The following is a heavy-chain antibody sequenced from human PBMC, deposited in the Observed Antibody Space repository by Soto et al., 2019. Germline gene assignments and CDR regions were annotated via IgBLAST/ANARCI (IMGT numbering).Heavy chain of an antibody. D-gene: IGHD2-2*02. CDR1: GFTFGSYD. CDR3: ARAIGYCSSTSCYRDAFDS. Sequence: GGSLRLSCAASGFTFGSYDMHWVRQATGKGLEWVSAIGTAGDTYYPGSVKGRFTISRENAKNSLYLQMNSLRAGDTAVYYCARAIGYCSSTSCYRDAFDSWGQGTMVTVSS. V-gene: IGHV3-13*01. CDR2: IGTAGDT. J-gene: IGHJ3*02.